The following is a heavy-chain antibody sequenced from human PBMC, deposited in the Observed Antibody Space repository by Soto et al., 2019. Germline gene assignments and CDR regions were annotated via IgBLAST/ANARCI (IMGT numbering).Heavy chain of an antibody. CDR2: IYYSGST. CDR3: ASSLAMVRGVTLFEY. CDR1: GGSISSYY. D-gene: IGHD3-10*01. V-gene: IGHV4-59*08. Sequence: SETLSLTCAVSGGSISSYYWSWIRQPPGKGLEWIGYIYYSGSTNYNPSLKSRVTISVDTSKNQFSLKLSSVTAADTAVYYCASSLAMVRGVTLFEYWGQGTLVTVSS. J-gene: IGHJ4*02.